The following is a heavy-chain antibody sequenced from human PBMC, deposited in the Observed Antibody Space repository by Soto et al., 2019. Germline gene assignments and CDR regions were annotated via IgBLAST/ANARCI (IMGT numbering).Heavy chain of an antibody. J-gene: IGHJ5*02. V-gene: IGHV3-33*01. CDR1: GFTFSSYG. CDR3: ARTPRQVYGAPFDP. D-gene: IGHD4-17*01. CDR2: IWYDGSNK. Sequence: PGGSLRLSCAASGFTFSSYGMHWVRQAPGKGLEWVAVIWYDGSNKYYADSVKGRFTISRDNSKNTLYLQMNSLRAEDTAVYYCARTPRQVYGAPFDPWGQGTLVTVSS.